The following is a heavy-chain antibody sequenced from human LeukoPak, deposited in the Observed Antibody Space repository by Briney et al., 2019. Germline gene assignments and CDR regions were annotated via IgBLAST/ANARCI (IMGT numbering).Heavy chain of an antibody. Sequence: GGSLRLSCAASGFTFSSYTMNWVRQPPGKGLEWVSSISGSSSKIYYADPVKGRFTISRDNAMDSLYLQMNSLRADDTAVYYCAGDAYGDYGFDYWGQGILVTVSS. CDR1: GFTFSSYT. J-gene: IGHJ4*02. CDR2: ISGSSSKI. V-gene: IGHV3-21*01. CDR3: AGDAYGDYGFDY. D-gene: IGHD4-17*01.